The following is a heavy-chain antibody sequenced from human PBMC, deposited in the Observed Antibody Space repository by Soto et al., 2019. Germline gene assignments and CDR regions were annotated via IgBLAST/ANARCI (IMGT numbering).Heavy chain of an antibody. CDR2: MLSDGSNK. D-gene: IGHD5-12*01. Sequence: TGGSLRLSCAASGFTFSAYGMHWVRQAPGKGLEWVAVMLSDGSNKYYADSVKGRFTISRDNSKNTLYLQMNSLRAEDTAVYYCAKGSGDDSGLFDYWGQGTLVTVSS. J-gene: IGHJ4*02. CDR1: GFTFSAYG. CDR3: AKGSGDDSGLFDY. V-gene: IGHV3-30*18.